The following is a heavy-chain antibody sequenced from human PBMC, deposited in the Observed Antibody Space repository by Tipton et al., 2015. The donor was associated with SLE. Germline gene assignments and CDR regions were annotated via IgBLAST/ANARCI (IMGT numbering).Heavy chain of an antibody. CDR2: IWYDGTNK. Sequence: SLRLSCAASGFTFSSYSMNWVRQAPGKGLEWVALIWYDGTNKYYADSVKGRFTISRDNSKNTLYLQMNSLRAEDTAVYYCARDAATYYYDSSGLEFWGQGTLVTVSS. CDR1: GFTFSSYS. J-gene: IGHJ4*02. V-gene: IGHV3-33*08. D-gene: IGHD3-22*01. CDR3: ARDAATYYYDSSGLEF.